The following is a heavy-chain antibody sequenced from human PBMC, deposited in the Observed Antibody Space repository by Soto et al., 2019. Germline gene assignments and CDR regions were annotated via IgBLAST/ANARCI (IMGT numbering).Heavy chain of an antibody. CDR2: IRSKANSYAT. Sequence: GGSLRLSCAASGFTFSGSAMHWVRQASGKGLEWVGRIRSKANSYATAYAASVKGRFTICRDDSKNTAYLQMNSLKTEDTAVYYCTRRGGGDVATISYYYYMDVWGKGTTVTVSS. J-gene: IGHJ6*03. CDR1: GFTFSGSA. CDR3: TRRGGGDVATISYYYYMDV. V-gene: IGHV3-73*01. D-gene: IGHD5-12*01.